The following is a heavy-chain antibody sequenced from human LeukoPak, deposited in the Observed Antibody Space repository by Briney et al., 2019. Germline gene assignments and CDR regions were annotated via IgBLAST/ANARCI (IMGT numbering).Heavy chain of an antibody. CDR1: GGSISGFV. D-gene: IGHD6-19*01. V-gene: IGHV4-59*08. Sequence: SETLSLTCTVSGGSISGFVWSWIRQPPGEGLDYIGSIYDTGTTNYNPLLKSRVTLSVDTSKNQFSLRLNSVTAADTAVYYSARLAKGEQWLAYYFDYWGQGALVTVSS. J-gene: IGHJ4*02. CDR3: ARLAKGEQWLAYYFDY. CDR2: IYDTGTT.